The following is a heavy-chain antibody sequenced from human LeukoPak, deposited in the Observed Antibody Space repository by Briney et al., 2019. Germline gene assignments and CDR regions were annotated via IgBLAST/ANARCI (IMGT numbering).Heavy chain of an antibody. CDR1: GFTVSSNY. Sequence: GGSLRLSCAASGFTVSSNYMSWVRQAPGKGLEWVSVIYSGDSTYYADSVKGRFTISRDNSKNTLYLQMNSPRAEDTAVYYCTRDLDGWLQFGYWGQGTLVTVSS. D-gene: IGHD5-24*01. CDR2: IYSGDST. CDR3: TRDLDGWLQFGY. J-gene: IGHJ4*02. V-gene: IGHV3-53*01.